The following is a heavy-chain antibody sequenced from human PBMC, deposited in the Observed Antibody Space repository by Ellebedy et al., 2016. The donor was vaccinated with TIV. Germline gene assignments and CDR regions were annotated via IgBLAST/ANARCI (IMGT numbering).Heavy chain of an antibody. V-gene: IGHV3-7*01. CDR3: ATDGSYGDYLSPTHAFVM. CDR2: IRLDGGDK. Sequence: GGSLRLSCVASGFSFRSYWMTWVRQAPGKGLEWVANIRLDGGDKYYVDSVKGRFTVSRDNAKNSLYLQMTSLRADDTAVYYCATDGSYGDYLSPTHAFVMWGQGTMVTVSS. CDR1: GFSFRSYW. D-gene: IGHD4-17*01. J-gene: IGHJ3*02.